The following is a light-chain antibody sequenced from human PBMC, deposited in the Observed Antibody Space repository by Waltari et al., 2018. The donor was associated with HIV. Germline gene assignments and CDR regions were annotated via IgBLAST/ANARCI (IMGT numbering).Light chain of an antibody. CDR2: GAS. Sequence: EIVMTQSPATLSVSPGERATLSCRASQTISSNLAWYQQKPGQAPRLLIFGASTRATGTPARFSGSGSGTDFTLTISSLQSEDFATYYCQQYESWPPFTFGGGTKVEIK. V-gene: IGKV3-15*01. CDR3: QQYESWPPFT. CDR1: QTISSN. J-gene: IGKJ4*01.